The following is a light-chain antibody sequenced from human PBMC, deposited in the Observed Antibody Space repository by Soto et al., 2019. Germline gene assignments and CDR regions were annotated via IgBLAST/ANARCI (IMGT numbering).Light chain of an antibody. J-gene: IGLJ2*01. Sequence: QSALTQVASVSGSPGQSITISCTGTSGDVGGYDYVSWYQQHPGKAPKLMIYNVNYRPSGVSNRFSGSKSGNTASLTISGLQAEDEASYYCTSYTHTNTVVFGGGTKLTVL. V-gene: IGLV2-14*03. CDR2: NVN. CDR1: SGDVGGYDY. CDR3: TSYTHTNTVV.